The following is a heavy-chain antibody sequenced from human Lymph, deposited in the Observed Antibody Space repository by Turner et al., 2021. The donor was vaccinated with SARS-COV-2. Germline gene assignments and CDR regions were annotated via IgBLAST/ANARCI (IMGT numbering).Heavy chain of an antibody. Sequence: EVQLVQSGAVVKKPGESLKISCRPSGYSFTTYWVGWVRQMPGKGLEWMGIIYPGDSDTGYSPSFQGQVTISADKSISTAYLQWGSLKASDTAMYYCARREWGGSLGHIDYWGQGTLVTVSS. J-gene: IGHJ4*02. CDR3: ARREWGGSLGHIDY. V-gene: IGHV5-51*01. CDR1: GYSFTTYW. CDR2: IYPGDSDT. D-gene: IGHD3-3*01.